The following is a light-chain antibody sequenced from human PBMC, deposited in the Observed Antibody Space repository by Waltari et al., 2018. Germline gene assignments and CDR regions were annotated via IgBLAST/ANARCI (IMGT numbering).Light chain of an antibody. Sequence: QSVLTQPASVSGAPGQRVTISCTGPSSNIGAGYDVHWYQQLAGTAPKLLIFSSVNRPSGVPDRFSASKSGTSASLVITGLQADDEADYYCQSFDTSLSGFVIFGGGTKVAVL. CDR1: SSNIGAGYD. J-gene: IGLJ2*01. CDR2: SSV. V-gene: IGLV1-40*01. CDR3: QSFDTSLSGFVI.